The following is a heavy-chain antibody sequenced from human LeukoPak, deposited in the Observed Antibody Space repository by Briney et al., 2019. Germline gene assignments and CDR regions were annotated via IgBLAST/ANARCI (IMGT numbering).Heavy chain of an antibody. CDR2: ISKNGGNT. Sequence: GGSLRLSCAASGFTLSSYAMHWVCQAPGKGLEYVSAISKNGGNTYYANSVKGRFSISRDNSKNTLYLQMGSLRAEDTAVYYCAKLGGQEVYNYYVGVWGKGTTVAVSS. J-gene: IGHJ6*03. CDR1: GFTLSSYA. CDR3: AKLGGQEVYNYYVGV. D-gene: IGHD3-16*01. V-gene: IGHV3-64*01.